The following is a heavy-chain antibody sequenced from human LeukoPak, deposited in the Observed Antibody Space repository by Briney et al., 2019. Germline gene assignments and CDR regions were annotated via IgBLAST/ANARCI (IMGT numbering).Heavy chain of an antibody. CDR2: ITSSSIYK. V-gene: IGHV3-21*01. J-gene: IGHJ4*02. CDR3: ARDGITMRILEY. CDR1: GFTFSSYA. D-gene: IGHD3-10*01. Sequence: PGGSLRLPCAASGFTFSSYAMNWVRQAPGKGLEWVSSITSSSIYKYYADSMKGRFTISRDNAKNSLYLQMDSLRAEDTAVYYCARDGITMRILEYWGQGTLVTVSS.